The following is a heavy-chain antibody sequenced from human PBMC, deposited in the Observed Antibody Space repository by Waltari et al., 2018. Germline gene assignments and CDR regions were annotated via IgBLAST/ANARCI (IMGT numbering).Heavy chain of an antibody. J-gene: IGHJ4*02. Sequence: QVQLHASGPGLARPSETLSLPCAVYGHPSRRGYYWGLIRQPPGKGLEWIGSIDHSGSTYYNPSLKSRVTISVDTSKNQFALKLGSVTAADTAVYYCARPLGLSAAFDYWGQGTLVTVSS. CDR2: IDHSGST. D-gene: IGHD6-13*01. V-gene: IGHV4-38-2*01. CDR3: ARPLGLSAAFDY. CDR1: GHPSRRGYY.